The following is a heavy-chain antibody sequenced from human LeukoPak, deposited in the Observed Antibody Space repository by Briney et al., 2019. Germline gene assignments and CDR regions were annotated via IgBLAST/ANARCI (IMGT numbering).Heavy chain of an antibody. CDR3: TRAPPGMTMMTDY. V-gene: IGHV1-18*01. J-gene: IGHJ4*02. CDR2: VSTNDGNT. D-gene: IGHD3-22*01. CDR1: GYTFTNYH. Sequence: ASVKVSCKASGYTFTNYHIAWVRQAPGQGLEWMGWVSTNDGNTVYAQRLQGRVTMTTDTSASVAYMELRSLTSDDTAVYYCTRAPPGMTMMTDYWGQGTLVTVSS.